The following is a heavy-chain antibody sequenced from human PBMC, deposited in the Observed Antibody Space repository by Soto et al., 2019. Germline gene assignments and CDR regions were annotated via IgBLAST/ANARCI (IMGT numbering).Heavy chain of an antibody. CDR3: ARDGEWLQRYYYYYNGMDV. V-gene: IGHV1-2*02. J-gene: IGHJ6*02. CDR1: GYTFSGYY. D-gene: IGHD5-12*01. CDR2: INPNSGGT. Sequence: GASVKVSCKASGYTFSGYYMYWVRQAPGQGLEWMGWINPNSGGTNYAQKFQGRVTMTRDTSISTAYMELSRLGSDDTAVYYCARDGEWLQRYYYYYNGMDVWGQGTTVTVSS.